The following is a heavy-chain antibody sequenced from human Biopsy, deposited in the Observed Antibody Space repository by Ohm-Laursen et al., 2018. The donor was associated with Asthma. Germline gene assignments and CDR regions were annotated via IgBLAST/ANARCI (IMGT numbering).Heavy chain of an antibody. Sequence: ASVTASCKSLGGTFNTYVIGWVRQAPGQGLEWLGGINSVFGTTNYPQKFQDRVTITADDSTSTVYMELSSLRSEDTAVYYCARKAGSCISRTCYSLDFWGQGTLVTVSS. CDR1: GGTFNTYV. D-gene: IGHD2-2*01. CDR3: ARKAGSCISRTCYSLDF. CDR2: INSVFGTT. J-gene: IGHJ4*02. V-gene: IGHV1-69*13.